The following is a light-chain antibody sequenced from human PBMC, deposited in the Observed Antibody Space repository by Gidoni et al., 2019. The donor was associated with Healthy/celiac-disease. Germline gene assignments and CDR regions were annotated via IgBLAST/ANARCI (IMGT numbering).Light chain of an antibody. J-gene: IGLJ2*01. CDR2: EDN. Sequence: NFMLTQPHSVSESPGKTVTISCTRSSGSIASNYVQWYQQRPGSSPTTVIYEDNQKVLVDIDSSSNSASLTISGLKTEDEADYYCQSYDSSNVVFGGGTKLTVL. V-gene: IGLV6-57*01. CDR1: SGSIASNY. CDR3: QSYDSSNVV.